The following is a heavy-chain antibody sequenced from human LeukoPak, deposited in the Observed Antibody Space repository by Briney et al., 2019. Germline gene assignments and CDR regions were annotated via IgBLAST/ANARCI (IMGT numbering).Heavy chain of an antibody. J-gene: IGHJ3*02. D-gene: IGHD5-12*01. Sequence: PSETLSLTCTVSGGPISSYYWSWIRQPAGKGLEWIGRIYTSGSTNYNPSLKSRVTMSVDTSKNQFSLKLSSVTAADTAVYYCARASRYSGYDWGGMDAFDIWGQGTMVTVSS. V-gene: IGHV4-4*07. CDR2: IYTSGST. CDR1: GGPISSYY. CDR3: ARASRYSGYDWGGMDAFDI.